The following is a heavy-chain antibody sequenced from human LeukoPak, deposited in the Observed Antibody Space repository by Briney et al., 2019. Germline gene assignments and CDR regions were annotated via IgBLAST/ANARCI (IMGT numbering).Heavy chain of an antibody. D-gene: IGHD3-16*01. CDR3: VSRGDGGFDY. J-gene: IGHJ4*02. Sequence: GASVKVSCKASGYTFTGYYVHWVRQAPGQGLEWLGRMNPNSGDTHYAQKFQGRVTMTRDTSISTAYMELNNLTFDGTAVYYCVSRGDGGFDYWGQGTLVTVPS. CDR2: MNPNSGDT. CDR1: GYTFTGYY. V-gene: IGHV1-2*06.